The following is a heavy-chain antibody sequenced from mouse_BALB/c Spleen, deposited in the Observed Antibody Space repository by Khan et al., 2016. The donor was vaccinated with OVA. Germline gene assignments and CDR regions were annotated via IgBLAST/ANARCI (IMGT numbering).Heavy chain of an antibody. D-gene: IGHD4-1*01. V-gene: IGHV1S81*02. CDR2: INPGKVDT. CDR1: GYTLPSYF. J-gene: IGHJ3*01. Sequence: QVQLKESGAELVKPGASVKLSCKPSGYTLPSYFSYWVNRRPGQGLDGIGRINPGKVDTNYNEKFKSKATLTVDKSTSTAYMQLSSLTSEDSAVYYCTRSGYGTFAYWGQGTLVTVSA. CDR3: TRSGYGTFAY.